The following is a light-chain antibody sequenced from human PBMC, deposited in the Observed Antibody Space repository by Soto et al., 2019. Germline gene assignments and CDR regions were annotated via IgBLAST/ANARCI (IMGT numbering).Light chain of an antibody. CDR1: EFLSSSY. V-gene: IGKV3-20*01. J-gene: IGKJ2*01. CDR3: QQQGT. Sequence: EIVLTQSPGTLSLSPGERATLSCRASEFLSSSYLVWYQQKTGQAPRLLIYAASRRDTGIPDRFSGSGSATAYTHTINTLESEDFAVYYCQQQGTFGQGTKLQIK. CDR2: AAS.